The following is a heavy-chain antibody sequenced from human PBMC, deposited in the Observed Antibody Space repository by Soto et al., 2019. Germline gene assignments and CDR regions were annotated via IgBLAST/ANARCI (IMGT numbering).Heavy chain of an antibody. CDR2: IYYNGFT. V-gene: IGHV4-39*01. CDR1: GGSISSSRYY. CDR3: ARKDDFWSGSGSFDP. Sequence: QLQLQESGPGLVKPSETLSLTCTVSGGSISSSRYYWGWIRQPPGKGLEWIGSIYYNGFTYYNPSLKSRVTISVDTSRYQFSLKLNSVTTADTAVYFCARKDDFWSGSGSFDPWGQGTLVTVSS. J-gene: IGHJ5*02. D-gene: IGHD3-3*01.